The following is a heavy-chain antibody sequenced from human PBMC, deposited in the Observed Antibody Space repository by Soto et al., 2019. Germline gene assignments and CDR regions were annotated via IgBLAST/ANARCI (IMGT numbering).Heavy chain of an antibody. Sequence: XTLSLACTVSGXSLSSGYHWAWILQPPGKWLEWLGSVHYSGNTYYNPSLKSRLTISVDKSKHQFSLNLSSVTAADTAVSYCARQDRVVAEGRWFDPWGQGTLGTVSS. CDR3: ARQDRVVAEGRWFDP. D-gene: IGHD2-15*01. CDR1: GXSLSSGYH. CDR2: VHYSGNT. V-gene: IGHV4-38-2*02. J-gene: IGHJ5*02.